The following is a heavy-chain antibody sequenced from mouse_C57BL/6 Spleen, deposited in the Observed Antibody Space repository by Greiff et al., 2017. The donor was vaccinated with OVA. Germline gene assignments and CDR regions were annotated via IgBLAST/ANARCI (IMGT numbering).Heavy chain of an antibody. V-gene: IGHV1-82*01. D-gene: IGHD2-4*01. Sequence: QVQLKQSGPELVKPGASVKISCKASGYAFSSSWMNWVKQRPGKGLEWIGRIYPGDGDTNYNGKFKGKATLTADKSSSTAYMQLSSLTSEDSAVYFCARSLYYDYDAYFDYWGQGTTLTVSS. CDR3: ARSLYYDYDAYFDY. J-gene: IGHJ2*01. CDR1: GYAFSSSW. CDR2: IYPGDGDT.